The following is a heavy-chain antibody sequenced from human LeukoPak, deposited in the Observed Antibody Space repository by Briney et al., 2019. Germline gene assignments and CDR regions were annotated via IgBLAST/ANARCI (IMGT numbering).Heavy chain of an antibody. V-gene: IGHV3-30*18. CDR1: GFTFSSYG. CDR3: AKDTYSYYYGVDV. J-gene: IGHJ6*02. CDR2: ISFDGSNK. Sequence: SLRLSCAASGFTFSSYGMHWVRQAPGKGLEWVAVISFDGSNKYYADSVKGRFTISRDNSKNTLYLQKNSLRAEDTAVYSCAKDTYSYYYGVDVWGQGTTVTVSS.